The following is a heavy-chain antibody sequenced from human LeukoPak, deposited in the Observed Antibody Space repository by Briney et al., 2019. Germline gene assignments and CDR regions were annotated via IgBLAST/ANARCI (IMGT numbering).Heavy chain of an antibody. V-gene: IGHV1-18*01. Sequence: GASVKVSCKASGYIFTNYGITWVRQAPGQGLEWMGWISAPNGNIDYAQKFQDRVTMTIDTSTSTAYVELRNLRSDDTAVYYCARASGHFDYWGQGTLVAVSS. CDR2: ISAPNGNI. CDR1: GYIFTNYG. D-gene: IGHD2-15*01. CDR3: ARASGHFDY. J-gene: IGHJ4*02.